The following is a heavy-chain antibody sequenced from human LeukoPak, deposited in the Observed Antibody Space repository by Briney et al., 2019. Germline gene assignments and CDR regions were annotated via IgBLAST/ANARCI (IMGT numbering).Heavy chain of an antibody. CDR1: GITLSSYW. J-gene: IGHJ4*02. CDR2: IKQDASEK. CDR3: AKGQDY. Sequence: QPGGSLRLSCAGSGITLSSYWMSWVRQAPGKGLEWVGNIKQDASEKYFVDSLRCRFTISRDNAKNSLFLQMNSLRADDTAVYYCAKGQDYWGQGTLVTVSS. V-gene: IGHV3-7*05.